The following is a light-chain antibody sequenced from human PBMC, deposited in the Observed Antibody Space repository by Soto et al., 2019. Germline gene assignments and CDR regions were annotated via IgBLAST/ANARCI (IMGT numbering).Light chain of an antibody. CDR3: SSYTSSSTRV. V-gene: IGLV2-14*01. Sequence: QSVLTQPASVSGSPGQSITISCTGTSSDVGGYNYVSWYQQHPGKAPKLMIYEVSNRPSGVSNRFSGSKSGNTASLTISGLQAEDEADYYCSSYTSSSTRVFSGGTQLTVL. CDR1: SSDVGGYNY. J-gene: IGLJ3*02. CDR2: EVS.